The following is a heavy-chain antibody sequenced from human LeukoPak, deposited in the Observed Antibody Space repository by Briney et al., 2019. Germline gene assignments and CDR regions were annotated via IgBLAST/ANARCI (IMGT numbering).Heavy chain of an antibody. J-gene: IGHJ4*02. V-gene: IGHV3-23*01. D-gene: IGHD3-3*01. CDR1: GFTFSSYA. CDR2: ISGSGGST. CDR3: AKGSEVLWSGYYSIY. Sequence: GGSLRLSCAASGFTFSSYAMSRVRQAPGKGLEWVSPISGSGGSTYYADSVKGRFTISRDNSKNTLYLQMNSLRAEDTAVYYCAKGSEVLWSGYYSIYWGQGTLVTVSS.